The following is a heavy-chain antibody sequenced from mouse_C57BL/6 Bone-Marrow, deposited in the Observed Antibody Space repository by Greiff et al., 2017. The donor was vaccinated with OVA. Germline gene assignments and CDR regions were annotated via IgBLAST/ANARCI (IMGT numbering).Heavy chain of an antibody. D-gene: IGHD2-3*01. CDR1: GYTFTSYW. J-gene: IGHJ1*03. Sequence: QVQLQQSGAELVKPGASVKMSCKASGYTFTSYWITWVKQRPGQGLEWIGDIYPGSGSTNYNEKFKSKATLTVDTSSSTAYMQLSSLTSEDSAVYYCASDGYFYWYFDVWGTGTTVTVSS. V-gene: IGHV1-55*01. CDR2: IYPGSGST. CDR3: ASDGYFYWYFDV.